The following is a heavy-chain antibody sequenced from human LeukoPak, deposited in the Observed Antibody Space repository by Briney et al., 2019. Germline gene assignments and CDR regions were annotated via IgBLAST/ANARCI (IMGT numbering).Heavy chain of an antibody. J-gene: IGHJ3*02. CDR1: GYSISSGYY. CDR2: IYHSGST. D-gene: IGHD3-3*02. V-gene: IGHV4-38-2*01. CDR3: ARHLKLSHAFDI. Sequence: SETLSLTCAVSGYSISSGYYWGWIRQPPGKGLEWIGSIYHSGSTYHNPSLKSRVTISVDTSKNQFSLKLSSVTAADTAVYYCARHLKLSHAFDIWGQETMVTVSS.